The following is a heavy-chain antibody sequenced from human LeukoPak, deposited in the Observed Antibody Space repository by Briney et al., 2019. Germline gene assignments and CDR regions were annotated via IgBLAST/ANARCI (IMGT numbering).Heavy chain of an antibody. D-gene: IGHD3-9*01. CDR3: ARYDREDYFDY. V-gene: IGHV4-30-2*01. Sequence: SQTLSLTCTVSGVSISSGGYYWSWIRQPPGKGLEWIGYIYHSGSTYYNPSLKSRVTISVDRSKNQFSLKLSSVTAADTAVYYCARYDREDYFDYWGQGTLVTVSS. CDR2: IYHSGST. CDR1: GVSISSGGYY. J-gene: IGHJ4*02.